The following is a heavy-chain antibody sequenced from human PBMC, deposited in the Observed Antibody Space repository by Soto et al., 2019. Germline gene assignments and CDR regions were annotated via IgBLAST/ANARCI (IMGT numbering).Heavy chain of an antibody. Sequence: GGSLRLSCAASGFTFNDYAMTWVRQAPGKGLEWVSRINWNGGSIGYADSVKGRFTISRDNAKNSLYLQMNSLRAEDTALYHCARGPIHSSSSYYFDYWVQGTLVTVSS. CDR2: INWNGGSI. V-gene: IGHV3-20*01. CDR1: GFTFNDYA. D-gene: IGHD6-13*01. CDR3: ARGPIHSSSSYYFDY. J-gene: IGHJ4*02.